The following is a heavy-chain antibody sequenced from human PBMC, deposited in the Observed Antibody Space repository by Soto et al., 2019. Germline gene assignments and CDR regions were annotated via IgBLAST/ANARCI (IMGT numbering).Heavy chain of an antibody. D-gene: IGHD1-26*01. V-gene: IGHV3-30*03. CDR2: ISYDGSNK. Sequence: GGSLRLSCAASGFTFSSYGMHWVRQAPGKGLEWVAVISYDGSNKYYADSVKGRFTISRDNSKNTLYLQMNSLRAEDTAVYYCARDLQEVGALDYWGQGTLVTVSS. CDR1: GFTFSSYG. CDR3: ARDLQEVGALDY. J-gene: IGHJ4*02.